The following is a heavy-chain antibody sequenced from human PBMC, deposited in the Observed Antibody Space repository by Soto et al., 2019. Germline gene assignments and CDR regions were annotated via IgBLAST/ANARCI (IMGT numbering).Heavy chain of an antibody. CDR1: GGSVSSGSYY. CDR2: IYYSGST. CDR3: ARGWGIVLVPAAKWFDP. V-gene: IGHV4-61*01. Sequence: PSETLSLTCTVSGGSVSSGSYYWSWIRQPPGKGLEWIGYIYYSGSTNYNPSLKSRVTISVDTSKNQFSLKLSSVTAADTAVYYCARGWGIVLVPAAKWFDPWGQGTLVTVSS. D-gene: IGHD2-2*01. J-gene: IGHJ5*02.